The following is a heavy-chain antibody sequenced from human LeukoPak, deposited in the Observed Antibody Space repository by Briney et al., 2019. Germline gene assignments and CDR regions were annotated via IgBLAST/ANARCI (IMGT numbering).Heavy chain of an antibody. D-gene: IGHD2-15*01. CDR1: GYTFTGYY. V-gene: IGHV1-2*02. CDR3: ARASSGYCSGGSCYSDY. Sequence: ASVKVSCKASGYTFTGYYMHWVRQAPGQGLEWMGWINPNSGGTNYAQKFQGRVTMTRDTSISTAYMELSMLRSDDTAVYYCARASSGYCSGGSCYSDYWGQGTLVTVSS. J-gene: IGHJ4*02. CDR2: INPNSGGT.